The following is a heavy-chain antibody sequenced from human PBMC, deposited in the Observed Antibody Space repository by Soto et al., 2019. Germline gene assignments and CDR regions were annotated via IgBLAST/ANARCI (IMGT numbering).Heavy chain of an antibody. CDR1: GYTFKHYY. Sequence: QVQLVQSGAEVKKPGASVKVSCRTSGYTFKHYYIHWVRQAPGQGLEWLGIINPASASTKYAQEFQERVTLTKDTSTTTIYMELSGLEAEDPAIFYCARDLAAGDHWGQGTLVTVSS. V-gene: IGHV1-46*02. J-gene: IGHJ4*02. D-gene: IGHD6-13*01. CDR2: INPASAST. CDR3: ARDLAAGDH.